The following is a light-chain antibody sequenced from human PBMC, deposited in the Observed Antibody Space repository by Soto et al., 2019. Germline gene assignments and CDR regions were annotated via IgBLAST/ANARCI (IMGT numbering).Light chain of an antibody. Sequence: SYELTQPPSVSVAPGQTARITCGGNNIGSKSVHWYQQKPGQAPVLVVSHDSDRPSGIPERFSGSNSGNTATLTISRVEAGDEADYYCQVWGSSSDLYVFGTGTKLTVL. CDR2: HDS. V-gene: IGLV3-21*02. CDR1: NIGSKS. CDR3: QVWGSSSDLYV. J-gene: IGLJ1*01.